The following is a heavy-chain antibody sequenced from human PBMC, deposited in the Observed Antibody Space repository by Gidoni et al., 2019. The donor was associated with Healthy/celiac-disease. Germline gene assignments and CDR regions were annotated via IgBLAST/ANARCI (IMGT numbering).Heavy chain of an antibody. CDR3: ARSGSGSSIDY. V-gene: IGHV3-30-3*01. CDR2: ISYDGSNK. D-gene: IGHD3-10*01. J-gene: IGHJ4*02. Sequence: QVQLVESGGGVVQPGRSLRLSCAASGCTFSSYAMHWVRQAPGKGLEWVAVISYDGSNKYYADSVKGRFTISRDNSKNTLYLQMNSLRAEDTAVYYCARSGSGSSIDYWGQGTLVTVSS. CDR1: GCTFSSYA.